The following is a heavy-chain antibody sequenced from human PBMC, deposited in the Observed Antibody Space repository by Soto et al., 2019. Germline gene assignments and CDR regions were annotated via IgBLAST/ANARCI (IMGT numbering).Heavy chain of an antibody. CDR2: ISSNGGST. Sequence: EVQLVESGEGLVQPGGSLRLSCAASGFTFSSYAMHWVRQAPGKGLEYVSAISSNGGSTYYADSVKGRFTISRDNSKNTLYLQMGSLRAEDMAVYYCARGTPRGEWELTYYFDYWGQGTLVTVSS. CDR1: GFTFSSYA. D-gene: IGHD1-26*01. J-gene: IGHJ4*02. CDR3: ARGTPRGEWELTYYFDY. V-gene: IGHV3-64*02.